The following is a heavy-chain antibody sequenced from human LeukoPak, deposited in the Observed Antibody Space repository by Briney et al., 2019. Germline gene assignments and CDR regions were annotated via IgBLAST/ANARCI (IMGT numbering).Heavy chain of an antibody. Sequence: PSQTLSLTCTVSGGSISSGNYYWSWIRQPPGKGLEWIGYIYHSGSTYYNPSLKSRVTISVDRSKNQSSLKLSPVTAADTAVYYCARFKGSFDYWGQGTLVTVSS. CDR1: GGSISSGNYY. V-gene: IGHV4-30-2*01. CDR2: IYHSGST. CDR3: ARFKGSFDY. J-gene: IGHJ4*02.